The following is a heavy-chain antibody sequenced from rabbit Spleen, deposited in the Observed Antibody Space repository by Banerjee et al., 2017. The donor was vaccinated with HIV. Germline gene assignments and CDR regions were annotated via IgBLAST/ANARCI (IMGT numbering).Heavy chain of an antibody. CDR1: GVSFNDKDV. V-gene: IGHV1S45*01. D-gene: IGHD4-2*01. J-gene: IGHJ4*01. Sequence: QEQLEESGGGLVKPEGSLTLTCKASGVSFNDKDVMCWVRQAPGKGLEWIACIYVGGGGATYHASWAKGRFTISKTSSTTVTLQMTSLTAADTATYFCARTYDGNNWDTMPRLYLWGPGTLVTVS. CDR2: IYVGGGGAT. CDR3: ARTYDGNNWDTMPRLYL.